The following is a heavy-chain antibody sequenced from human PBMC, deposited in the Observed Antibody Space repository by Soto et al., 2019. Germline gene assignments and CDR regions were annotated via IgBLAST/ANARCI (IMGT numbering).Heavy chain of an antibody. CDR2: INPRGFFT. D-gene: IGHD3-10*01. Sequence: QVQLVQSGAEVKKPGASVKVSCKASGYTFTSYNIPWVRQAPGQGLAWVGMINPRGFFTTYAQKFRRRGTMTGDTSTSVVYMEQTTLRSEDTATDYCARAAGRFGELFWFDPWVEGTLVSVSS. J-gene: IGHJ5*02. CDR3: ARAAGRFGELFWFDP. CDR1: GYTFTSYN. V-gene: IGHV1-46*01.